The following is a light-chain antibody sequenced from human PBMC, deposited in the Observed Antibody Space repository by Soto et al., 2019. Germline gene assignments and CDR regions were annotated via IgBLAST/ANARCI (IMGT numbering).Light chain of an antibody. V-gene: IGLV1-40*01. CDR1: SSNIGAGYD. CDR2: VYS. Sequence: QSVLTQPPSVSGAPGQRVTISCTGSSSNIGAGYDVHWYQQLPRTAPKLLIYVYSNRPSGVPDRFSGSKSGTSASLAITGLQAEDEADYYCQSYDSSLSGSVFGGGTKVTVL. J-gene: IGLJ2*01. CDR3: QSYDSSLSGSV.